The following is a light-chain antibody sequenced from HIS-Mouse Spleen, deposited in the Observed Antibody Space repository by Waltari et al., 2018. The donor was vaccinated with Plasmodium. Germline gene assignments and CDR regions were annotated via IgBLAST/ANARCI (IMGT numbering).Light chain of an antibody. CDR1: ALPKHY. J-gene: IGLJ3*02. V-gene: IGLV3-10*01. CDR2: DDS. Sequence: SYELTQPPSVSVSPGQTARITCSGDALPKHYAYWYQQKSGQAPVLVIYDDSKRPYGIPERFSGSSSGTMATLTISGAQVEDEADYYCYSTDSSGNHRVFGGGTKLTVL. CDR3: YSTDSSGNHRV.